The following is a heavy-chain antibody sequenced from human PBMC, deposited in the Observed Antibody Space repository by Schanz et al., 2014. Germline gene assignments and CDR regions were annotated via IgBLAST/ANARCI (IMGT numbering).Heavy chain of an antibody. Sequence: QVQLVQSGAEAKKPGASVKVSCKASGYTFTSYDINWVRQATGQGLEWMGWMNSKTGNTGYAQKFQGRVTMTADKSTSTVYMEVSGLRSEDTAVYYCAKVDRTRYYALDVWGQGTTVTVSS. J-gene: IGHJ6*02. D-gene: IGHD3-9*01. CDR1: GYTFTSYD. CDR3: AKVDRTRYYALDV. CDR2: MNSKTGNT. V-gene: IGHV1-8*01.